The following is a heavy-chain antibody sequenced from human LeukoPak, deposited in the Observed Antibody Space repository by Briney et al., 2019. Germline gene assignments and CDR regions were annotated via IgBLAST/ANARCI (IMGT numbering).Heavy chain of an antibody. CDR1: KFTFSNYG. Sequence: GGSLRLSCTASKFTFSNYGMQWVRQAPGKGLEWVAVISSDGGTKYYADSVKGRFTLSRDNSKNTLYLQMNSLRAEDTAVYYCARDGAQVDAFDIWGQGTMVTVSS. D-gene: IGHD3-16*01. CDR3: ARDGAQVDAFDI. V-gene: IGHV3-30*03. J-gene: IGHJ3*02. CDR2: ISSDGGTK.